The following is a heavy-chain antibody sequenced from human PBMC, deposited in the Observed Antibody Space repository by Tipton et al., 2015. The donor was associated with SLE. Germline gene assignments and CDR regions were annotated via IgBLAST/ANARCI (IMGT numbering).Heavy chain of an antibody. CDR1: NYSLTNDYY. CDR2: FHQSGTT. V-gene: IGHV4-38-2*01. D-gene: IGHD3-3*02. Sequence: TLSLTCSVSNYSLTNDYYWGWVRQPPGKGLEWIGSFHQSGTTFYTPSLKSRVTLLLDMSNNEFSLKLFSVTAADTAVYYCARSLSLSLFGVTIPGAMDAWGKGTTVIVSS. J-gene: IGHJ6*03. CDR3: ARSLSLSLFGVTIPGAMDA.